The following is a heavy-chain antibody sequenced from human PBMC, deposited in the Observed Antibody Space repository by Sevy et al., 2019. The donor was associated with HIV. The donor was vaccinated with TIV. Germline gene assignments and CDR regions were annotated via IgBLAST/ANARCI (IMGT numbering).Heavy chain of an antibody. CDR2: IRVDGTIK. D-gene: IGHD2-2*01. Sequence: GGSLRLSCAASGFTFSTYGMHWVRQAPGKGLEWVAFIRVDGTIKYYTDSVKGRLTISRDNSKNTLYLQMNSLRDEDMELYFCAKVLHIVVVPAAIDYYYGMDVWGQGTTVTVSS. V-gene: IGHV3-30*02. J-gene: IGHJ6*02. CDR1: GFTFSTYG. CDR3: AKVLHIVVVPAAIDYYYGMDV.